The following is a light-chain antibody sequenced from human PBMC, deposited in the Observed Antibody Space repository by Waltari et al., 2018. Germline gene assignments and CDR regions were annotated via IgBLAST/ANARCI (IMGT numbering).Light chain of an antibody. V-gene: IGKV1-5*03. J-gene: IGKJ1*01. Sequence: DIQMTQSPSTLSASVGDRVTITCRASQSISSWLAWYQQKPGKAPKVLIYKASSLESGVPSRCSGSGSGTEFTLTISSLQPDDFATYYCQQYNSYWTFGQGTKVEIK. CDR1: QSISSW. CDR3: QQYNSYWT. CDR2: KAS.